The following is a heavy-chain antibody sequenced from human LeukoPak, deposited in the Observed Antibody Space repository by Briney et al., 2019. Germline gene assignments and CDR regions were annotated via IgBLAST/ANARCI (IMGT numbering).Heavy chain of an antibody. Sequence: PGGSLRLSCAASGCTFSIYSMNWVRQAPGKGLEWVSYISSDSGIIYYAESVKGRFTISRDNAKNSLYLQMNSLRAEDTAVYYCARNYSPFDYWGQGTLVTVSS. V-gene: IGHV3-48*01. CDR2: ISSDSGII. CDR3: ARNYSPFDY. CDR1: GCTFSIYS. J-gene: IGHJ4*02. D-gene: IGHD3-10*01.